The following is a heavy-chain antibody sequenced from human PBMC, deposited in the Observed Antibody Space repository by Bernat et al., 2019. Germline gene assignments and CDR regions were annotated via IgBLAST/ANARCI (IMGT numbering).Heavy chain of an antibody. CDR1: AYTFTGYY. V-gene: IGHV1-2*06. D-gene: IGHD4-17*01. J-gene: IGHJ4*02. Sequence: QVQLVQSGAEVKKPVASVRVSCKASAYTFTGYYIHWVRQAPGQGLEWMGRIIPDSGGTKYAQEFQGRVTMTRDTSISTAYMELSRLRSDDTAVYYCAREVTTAAFDYWGKGTLVTDSS. CDR2: IIPDSGGT. CDR3: AREVTTAAFDY.